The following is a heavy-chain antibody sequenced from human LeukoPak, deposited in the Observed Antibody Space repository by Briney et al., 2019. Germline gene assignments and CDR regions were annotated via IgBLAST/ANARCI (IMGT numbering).Heavy chain of an antibody. Sequence: QAGGSLRLSCAASGFTFSSYWMHWVRHAPGKGLVWVSRINSDGSTTTYADSVKGRFTISRDNAKNTLYVQMNSLRTEDTAVYYCVSFGSGRPYWGRGTLVTVSS. V-gene: IGHV3-74*01. CDR2: INSDGSTT. J-gene: IGHJ4*02. D-gene: IGHD3-10*01. CDR3: VSFGSGRPY. CDR1: GFTFSSYW.